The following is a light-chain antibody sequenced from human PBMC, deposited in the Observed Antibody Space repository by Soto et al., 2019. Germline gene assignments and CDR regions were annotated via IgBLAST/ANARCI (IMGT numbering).Light chain of an antibody. CDR2: SSA. J-gene: IGKJ5*01. V-gene: IGKV3-20*01. Sequence: IELTQFPGMLYLSPGEGATLSCTARHSIXRTLLAWYQQKTGQAPRLLXASSAIMATGSPDRLSGSGSVTDFPLTISRLDPKDFAVYYFQQYGSAISTFGQGTRLDIK. CDR3: QQYGSAIST. CDR1: HSIXRTL.